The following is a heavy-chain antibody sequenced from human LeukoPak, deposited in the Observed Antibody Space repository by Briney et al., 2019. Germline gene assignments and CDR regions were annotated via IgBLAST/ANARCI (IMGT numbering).Heavy chain of an antibody. V-gene: IGHV1-2*02. D-gene: IGHD1-26*01. CDR1: GYTFTSYY. CDR3: ARDGYSGSYYPRPKDCAFDI. J-gene: IGHJ3*02. CDR2: INPNSGGT. Sequence: GASVKVSCKASGYTFTSYYMHWVRQAPGQGLEWMGWINPNSGGTNYAQKFQGRVTMTRDTSISTAYMELSRLRSDDTAVYYCARDGYSGSYYPRPKDCAFDIWGQGTMVTVSS.